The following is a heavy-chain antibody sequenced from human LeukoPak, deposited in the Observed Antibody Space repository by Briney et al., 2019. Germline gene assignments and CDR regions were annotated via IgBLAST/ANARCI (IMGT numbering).Heavy chain of an antibody. CDR2: INHSGST. Sequence: NPSETLSLTCAVYGGSFSGYYWSWIRQPPGKGLEWIGEINHSGSTNYNPSLKSRVTISVDTSKNQFSLKLSSVTAADTAVYYCARRAYYYGSGTYNWFDPWGQGTLVTVSS. CDR1: GGSFSGYY. V-gene: IGHV4-34*01. CDR3: ARRAYYYGSGTYNWFDP. J-gene: IGHJ5*02. D-gene: IGHD3-10*01.